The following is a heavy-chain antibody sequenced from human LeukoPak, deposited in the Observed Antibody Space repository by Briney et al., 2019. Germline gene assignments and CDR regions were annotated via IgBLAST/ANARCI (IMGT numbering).Heavy chain of an antibody. Sequence: GGSLRLSCAASGFTFSSYGMHWVRQAPGKGLEWVAVISYDGSNKYYADSVKGRFTISRDNSKNTLYLQMNSLRAEDTAVYYCAVLGGMDVWGQGTTVTVSS. CDR2: ISYDGSNK. CDR3: AVLGGMDV. CDR1: GFTFSSYG. V-gene: IGHV3-30*03. J-gene: IGHJ6*02.